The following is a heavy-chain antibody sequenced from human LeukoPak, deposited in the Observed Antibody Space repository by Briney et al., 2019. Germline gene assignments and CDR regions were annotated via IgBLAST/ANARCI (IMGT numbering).Heavy chain of an antibody. D-gene: IGHD3-10*01. J-gene: IGHJ3*02. V-gene: IGHV4-59*08. Sequence: SETLSLTCTVSGGSISSYYWSWIRQPPGKGLEWIGYIYYSGSTNYNPSLKSRVTISVDTSKNQFSLKLSSVTAADTAVYYCASQIRITDDAFDIWGQGTMATVSS. CDR1: GGSISSYY. CDR3: ASQIRITDDAFDI. CDR2: IYYSGST.